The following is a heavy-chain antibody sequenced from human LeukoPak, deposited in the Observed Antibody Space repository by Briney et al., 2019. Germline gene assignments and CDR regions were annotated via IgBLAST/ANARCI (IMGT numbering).Heavy chain of an antibody. CDR3: ARERRYQLRNNWFDP. Sequence: ASVKVSCKASDFSFTSYGMSWVRQAPGQGLEWMGWISAYNGSTKYAQKLQGRVTMTTDTSTGTAYMELRSLRPDDTAVYYCARERRYQLRNNWFDPWGQGTLVTVSS. CDR1: DFSFTSYG. J-gene: IGHJ5*02. CDR2: ISAYNGST. V-gene: IGHV1-18*01. D-gene: IGHD2-2*01.